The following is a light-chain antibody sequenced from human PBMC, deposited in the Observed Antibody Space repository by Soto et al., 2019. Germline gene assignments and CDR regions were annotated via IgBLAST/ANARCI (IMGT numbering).Light chain of an antibody. Sequence: DIQMTQSPSTLSASVGDSVTITGRASQGISTYLNWYQQKPGKAPNLLIYDASTLESGVPSRLSGSGSGTEFTLTIRCLHPDDFATYYCQHYSSVWAFGQGTKVDIK. CDR1: QGISTY. CDR2: DAS. J-gene: IGKJ1*01. CDR3: QHYSSVWA. V-gene: IGKV1-5*01.